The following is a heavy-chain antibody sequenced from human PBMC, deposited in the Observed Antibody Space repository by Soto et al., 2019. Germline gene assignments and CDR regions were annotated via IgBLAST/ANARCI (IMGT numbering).Heavy chain of an antibody. D-gene: IGHD3-3*01. J-gene: IGHJ6*02. CDR3: ARDSLRFLEWFSYYGMDV. Sequence: ASVKVSCKASGYTFTSYAMHWVRQAPGQRLEWMGWINAGNGNTKYSQKFQGRVTITRDTSASTAYMELSSLRSEDTAVYYCARDSLRFLEWFSYYGMDVWGQGTTVTVSS. V-gene: IGHV1-3*01. CDR2: INAGNGNT. CDR1: GYTFTSYA.